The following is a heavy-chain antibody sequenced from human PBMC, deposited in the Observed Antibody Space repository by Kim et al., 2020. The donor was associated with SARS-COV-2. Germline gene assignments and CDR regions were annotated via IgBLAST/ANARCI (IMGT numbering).Heavy chain of an antibody. Sequence: DSVKGRFTISRDNSKNTLYLQMNSLRAEDTAVYYCAKVRVRAAGTGDKDYWGQGTLVTVSS. J-gene: IGHJ4*02. V-gene: IGHV3-23*01. CDR3: AKVRVRAAGTGDKDY. D-gene: IGHD6-13*01.